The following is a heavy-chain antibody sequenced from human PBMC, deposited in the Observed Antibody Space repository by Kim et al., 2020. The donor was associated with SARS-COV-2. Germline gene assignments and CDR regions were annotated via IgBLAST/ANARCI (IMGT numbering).Heavy chain of an antibody. Sequence: GGSLRLSCAASGFTFSNYAMSWVRQAPGKGLEWVSAIRFIGGSTYYADSVKGRFTISRDNSRNTLYLQMNSLRAEDTAVYYCTKDLGFGELSWFDPWGQGTLVTVSS. V-gene: IGHV3-23*01. D-gene: IGHD3-10*01. CDR2: IRFIGGST. J-gene: IGHJ5*02. CDR1: GFTFSNYA. CDR3: TKDLGFGELSWFDP.